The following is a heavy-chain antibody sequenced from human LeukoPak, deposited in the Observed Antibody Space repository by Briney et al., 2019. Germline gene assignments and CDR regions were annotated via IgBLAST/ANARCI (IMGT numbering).Heavy chain of an antibody. V-gene: IGHV1-46*01. CDR1: GYTFTSYY. Sequence: ASVKVSCKASGYTFTSYYIHWVRQAPGEGLEWMGIINPSGGSTSYAQKFQGRVTMTRDTSTSTVYLELSSLRSEDTVVYYCASPDTAMALNWGQGTLVTVSS. D-gene: IGHD5-18*01. J-gene: IGHJ4*02. CDR3: ASPDTAMALN. CDR2: INPSGGST.